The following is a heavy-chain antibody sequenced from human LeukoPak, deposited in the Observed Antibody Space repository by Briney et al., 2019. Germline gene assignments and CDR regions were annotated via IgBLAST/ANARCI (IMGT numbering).Heavy chain of an antibody. CDR2: ISYDGSNK. CDR3: ARGPAGYN. D-gene: IGHD1-1*01. Sequence: GGSLRLSCAASGFTFSSYAMHWVRQAPGKGLEWVAVISYDGSNKYYADSVKGRFTISRDNSKNTLYLQMNSLRAEDTAVYYCARGPAGYNWGQGTLVTFSS. CDR1: GFTFSSYA. J-gene: IGHJ4*02. V-gene: IGHV3-30-3*01.